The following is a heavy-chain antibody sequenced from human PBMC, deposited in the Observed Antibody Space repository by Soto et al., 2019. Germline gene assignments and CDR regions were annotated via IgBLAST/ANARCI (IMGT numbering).Heavy chain of an antibody. CDR3: ARNGYWSGGSCYLTTYTYYYGMAV. V-gene: IGHV1-69*12. CDR1: GGTFSSYA. CDR2: IIPIFGTA. J-gene: IGHJ6*02. Sequence: QVQLVQSGAEVKKPGSSVKVSCKASGGTFSSYAISWVRQAPGQGLEWMGGIIPIFGTADYAQKFQGRVTITADESTRTAYMELRSLRSEDTAVYYCARNGYWSGGSCYLTTYTYYYGMAVWGQGTTVAVSS. D-gene: IGHD2-15*01.